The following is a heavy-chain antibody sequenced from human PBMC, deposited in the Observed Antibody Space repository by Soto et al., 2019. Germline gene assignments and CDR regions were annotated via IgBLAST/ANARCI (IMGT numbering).Heavy chain of an antibody. D-gene: IGHD3-3*01. CDR2: ISASGDVT. Sequence: GGSLRLSVAASGFTFRDFGRSWVRQAPGKGLEWVSVISASGDVTYYAASVKGRFTLSRDNSKNTLYLEMNSLTVADTAVYYCAKKVTIYAVDPADYWGQGTQVTVSS. CDR3: AKKVTIYAVDPADY. J-gene: IGHJ4*02. V-gene: IGHV3-23*01. CDR1: GFTFRDFG.